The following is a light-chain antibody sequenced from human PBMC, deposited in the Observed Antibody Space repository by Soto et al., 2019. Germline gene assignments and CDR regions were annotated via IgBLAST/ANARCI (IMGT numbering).Light chain of an antibody. V-gene: IGLV2-14*03. CDR2: DVS. CDR3: SSCTSTSTLVI. CDR1: SSDVGGYNY. Sequence: QSALTQPASVSGSPGQSITISCTGTSSDVGGYNYVAWYQHHPGKAPKVMIYDVSNRPSGVSNRFSGSKSGNTASLTISGLQAEDEADYYCSSCTSTSTLVIFGGGTKLTVL. J-gene: IGLJ2*01.